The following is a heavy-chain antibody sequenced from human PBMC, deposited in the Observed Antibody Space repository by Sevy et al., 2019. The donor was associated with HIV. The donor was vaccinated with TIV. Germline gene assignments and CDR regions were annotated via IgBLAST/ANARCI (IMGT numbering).Heavy chain of an antibody. D-gene: IGHD3-22*01. V-gene: IGHV3-53*01. Sequence: GGSLRLSCAASGLTVSNTYMSWVRQAPGKGLEWVSVIYSSGGTSYADSVKGRFTISRDNSKNTLYFEMNSLRAEDTAVYYCVRGLLFSSSWSDHWGQGTLVTVSS. CDR1: GLTVSNTY. CDR2: IYSSGGT. J-gene: IGHJ4*02. CDR3: VRGLLFSSSWSDH.